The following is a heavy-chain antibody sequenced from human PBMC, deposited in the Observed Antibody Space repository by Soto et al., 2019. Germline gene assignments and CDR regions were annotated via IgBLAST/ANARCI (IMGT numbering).Heavy chain of an antibody. CDR1: GYTFTSYA. V-gene: IGHV1-3*01. D-gene: IGHD7-27*01. CDR3: ASSGPGDFDY. J-gene: IGHJ4*02. Sequence: ASVKVSCKASGYTFTSYAMHWVRQAPGQMLECMVWINAGNGDTKYXXKFQGRVXXTRDTSASTAXMELSXLRSEDTAVYYCASSGPGDFDYWAQGTLVTVSS. CDR2: INAGNGDT.